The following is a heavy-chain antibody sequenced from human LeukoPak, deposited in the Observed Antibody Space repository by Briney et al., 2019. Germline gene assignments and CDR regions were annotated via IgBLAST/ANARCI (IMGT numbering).Heavy chain of an antibody. Sequence: SETLSLTCTVSGDSISSYHWSWIRQPPGKGLEWVSYISYSGGPNYNPSHKSRVTISVDTSKNQFSLKLTSVTAADTAVYYCAREYYGSSGYYNDYWGQGALVTVSS. CDR1: GDSISSYH. D-gene: IGHD3-22*01. CDR2: ISYSGGP. CDR3: AREYYGSSGYYNDY. V-gene: IGHV4-59*01. J-gene: IGHJ4*02.